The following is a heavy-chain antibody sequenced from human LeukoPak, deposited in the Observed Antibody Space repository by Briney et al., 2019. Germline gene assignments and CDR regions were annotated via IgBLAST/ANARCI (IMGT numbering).Heavy chain of an antibody. J-gene: IGHJ2*01. D-gene: IGHD3-9*01. V-gene: IGHV1-69*13. Sequence: EASVKVSCKASGGTFSSYAISWVRQAPGQGLEWMGRIIPIFGIANYAQKFQGRVTITADESTSTAYMELSSLRSEDTAVYYCARDLGPHYDILTGQIPEGYFDLWGRGTLVTVSS. CDR1: GGTFSSYA. CDR2: IIPIFGIA. CDR3: ARDLGPHYDILTGQIPEGYFDL.